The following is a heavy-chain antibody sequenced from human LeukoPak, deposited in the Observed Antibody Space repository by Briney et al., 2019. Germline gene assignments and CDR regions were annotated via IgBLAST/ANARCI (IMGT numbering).Heavy chain of an antibody. Sequence: GGSLRLSCSVSGFTFSTYVMHWVRQAPGKGLEYVSAISSNGDNTYYADSVKGRFTISRDNSKNTLYLQMSSLRAVDTAVYYCVRGAGYWGQGTLVTVSS. J-gene: IGHJ4*02. CDR1: GFTFSTYV. CDR2: ISSNGDNT. V-gene: IGHV3-64D*06. CDR3: VRGAGY.